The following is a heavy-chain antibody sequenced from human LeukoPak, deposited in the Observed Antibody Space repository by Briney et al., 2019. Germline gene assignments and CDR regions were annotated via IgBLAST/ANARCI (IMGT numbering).Heavy chain of an antibody. CDR1: GYSFTSYW. J-gene: IGHJ5*02. D-gene: IGHD6-13*01. CDR3: ARRGDSSWYGNWFDP. V-gene: IGHV5-51*01. CDR2: IYPSDSDT. Sequence: PGESLKISCKGSGYSFTSYWIGWVRQMPGKGLEWMGIIYPSDSDTRYSPSFQGQVTFSADKSISTAYLQWSSLKASDTAMYYSARRGDSSWYGNWFDPWGQGTLVTVSS.